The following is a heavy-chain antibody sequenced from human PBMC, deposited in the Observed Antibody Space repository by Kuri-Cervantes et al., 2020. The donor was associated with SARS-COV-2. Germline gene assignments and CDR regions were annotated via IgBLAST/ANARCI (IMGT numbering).Heavy chain of an antibody. CDR1: GYRLTSYW. Sequence: GGSLCLSSKGSGYRLTSYWIGWVRQMPGKGLEWMGIIYPGDSDTRYSPSFQGEVTISADKSISTADLQWSSLKDSDTAMYYCARLTGRFYFDYWGQGTLVTVSS. V-gene: IGHV5-51*01. CDR2: IYPGDSDT. J-gene: IGHJ4*02. D-gene: IGHD7-27*01. CDR3: ARLTGRFYFDY.